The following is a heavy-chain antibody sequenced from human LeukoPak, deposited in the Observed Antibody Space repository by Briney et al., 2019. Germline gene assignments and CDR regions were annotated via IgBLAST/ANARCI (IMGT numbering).Heavy chain of an antibody. V-gene: IGHV3-23*01. CDR1: GFTFSSYA. J-gene: IGHJ4*02. D-gene: IGHD2-15*01. CDR2: ISGSGGST. CDR3: ARDPDPVAPH. Sequence: GGSLRLSCAASGFTFSSYAMSWVRQAPGKGLEWVSAISGSGGSTYYADSVKGRFTISRDDAKNSLYLQMSSLRAEDTAVYFCARDPDPVAPHWGQGTLVTVSS.